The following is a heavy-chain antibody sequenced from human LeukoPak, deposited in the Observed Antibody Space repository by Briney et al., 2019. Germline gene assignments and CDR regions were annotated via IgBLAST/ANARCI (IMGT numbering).Heavy chain of an antibody. CDR2: IYYSGST. CDR1: GGSISSYY. Sequence: PSETLSLTCTVSGGSISSYYWSWIRQPPGKGLEWIGDIYYSGSTNYNPSLKSRVTISVDTSKNQFSLKLSSVTAADTAVYYCARDHLQYWYFDLWGRGTLVTVSS. CDR3: ARDHLQYWYFDL. V-gene: IGHV4-59*01. J-gene: IGHJ2*01. D-gene: IGHD5-24*01.